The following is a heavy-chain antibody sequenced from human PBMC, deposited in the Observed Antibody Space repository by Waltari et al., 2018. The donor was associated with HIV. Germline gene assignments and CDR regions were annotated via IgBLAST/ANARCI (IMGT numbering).Heavy chain of an antibody. CDR3: ARDLIGMSAPEDY. V-gene: IGHV1-3*01. CDR1: GNTFTSYA. D-gene: IGHD3-3*01. CDR2: INAGNGNT. J-gene: IGHJ4*02. Sequence: QVQLVQSGAEVKKPGASVKVSCKASGNTFTSYAIHWVRQAPGQRLEWMGWINAGNGNTKYSQKFQGRVTITRDTSASTAYMELSSLRSEDTAVYYCARDLIGMSAPEDYWGQGTLVTVSS.